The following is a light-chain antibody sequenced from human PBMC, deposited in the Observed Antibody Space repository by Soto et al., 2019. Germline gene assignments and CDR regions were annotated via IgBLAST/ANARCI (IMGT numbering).Light chain of an antibody. CDR1: QSVSSSY. CDR2: GAS. V-gene: IGKV3-20*01. Sequence: EIVLTQSPGTLSLSPGERATLSCRASQSVSSSYLAWYQQKPGQAPRLFIYGASSRATGLPDRFSGSGSGTDFTLTISRLEPEDFAVYYCHQYDSSPLTFGGGTKVEIK. CDR3: HQYDSSPLT. J-gene: IGKJ4*01.